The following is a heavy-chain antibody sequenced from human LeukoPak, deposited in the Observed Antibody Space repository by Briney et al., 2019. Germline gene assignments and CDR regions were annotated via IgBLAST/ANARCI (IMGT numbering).Heavy chain of an antibody. Sequence: PGGSLRLSCAASGFTFSTYSMNWVRQAPGKGLEWVSYISNSSSTIYYADSVKGRFTISRDSAKNSLYLQMDSLRAEDTAVYYCARALGQEYWGQGTLSPSPQ. CDR2: ISNSSSTI. J-gene: IGHJ4*02. V-gene: IGHV3-48*01. CDR1: GFTFSTYS. CDR3: ARALGQEY.